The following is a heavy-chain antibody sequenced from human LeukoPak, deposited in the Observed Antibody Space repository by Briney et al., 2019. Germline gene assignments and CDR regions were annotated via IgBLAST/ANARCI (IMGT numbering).Heavy chain of an antibody. Sequence: SETLSPTCIVSSSSFNFYYWSWIRQPAGKGLEWIGRIHASGSTSYNPSLKSRLTMSIDTATTQFSLKLTSVTAADTAVYYCAGVQSVFVADQWVEGFLDYWGQGALVTVSS. CDR1: SSSFNFYY. CDR3: AGVQSVFVADQWVEGFLDY. J-gene: IGHJ4*02. D-gene: IGHD1-26*01. V-gene: IGHV4-4*07. CDR2: IHASGST.